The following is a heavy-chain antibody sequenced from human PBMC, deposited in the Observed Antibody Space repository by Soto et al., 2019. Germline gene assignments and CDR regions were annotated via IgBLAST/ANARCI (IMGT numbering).Heavy chain of an antibody. J-gene: IGHJ5*02. CDR2: IKQDGSEK. CDR1: GFTFSSYW. V-gene: IGHV3-7*01. D-gene: IGHD6-6*01. CDR3: ARSIAARLNWFDP. Sequence: EVQLVESGGGLVQPGGSLRLSCAASGFTFSSYWMSWVRQPPGKGLEWVANIKQDGSEKYYVDSVKGRFTISSDNAENSLYLQMNSLRAEDTAVYYCARSIAARLNWFDPWGQGTLVTVSS.